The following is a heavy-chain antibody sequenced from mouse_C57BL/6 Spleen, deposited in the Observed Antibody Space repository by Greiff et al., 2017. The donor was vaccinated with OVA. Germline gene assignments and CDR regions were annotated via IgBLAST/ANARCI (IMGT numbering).Heavy chain of an antibody. J-gene: IGHJ4*01. D-gene: IGHD2-4*01. V-gene: IGHV5-6*02. CDR2: ISSGGSYT. CDR1: GFTFSSYG. Sequence: VKLVESGGDLVKPGGSLKLSCAASGFTFSSYGMSWVRQTPDKRLEWVATISSGGSYTYYPDSVKGRFTISRDNAKNTLYLQMSSLKSEDTAMYYCARGGYDYDGFYAMDYWGQGTSVTVSS. CDR3: ARGGYDYDGFYAMDY.